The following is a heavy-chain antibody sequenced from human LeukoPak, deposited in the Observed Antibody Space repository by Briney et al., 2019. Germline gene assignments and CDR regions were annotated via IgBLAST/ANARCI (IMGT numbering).Heavy chain of an antibody. CDR2: NYPGDSDT. Sequence: GEPLKISGKGSGYSFASYWSGGVRQIPGKGLGWMGINYPGDSDTRYSPSFQGQVTISADKSISTTYLQWSSLKASDTAMYYCVRHVGATGFDYWGQGTLVTVSS. J-gene: IGHJ4*02. D-gene: IGHD1-26*01. V-gene: IGHV5-51*01. CDR3: VRHVGATGFDY. CDR1: GYSFASYW.